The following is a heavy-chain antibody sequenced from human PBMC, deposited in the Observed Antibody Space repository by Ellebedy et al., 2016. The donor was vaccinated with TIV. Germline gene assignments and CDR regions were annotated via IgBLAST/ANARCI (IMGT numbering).Heavy chain of an antibody. CDR3: ARGSSGSSFSSYDY. Sequence: GESLKISCAASGFTFSSYDMHWVRQATGKGLEWVSAIGTAGDTYYPGSVKGRLTISRENAKNSLYLQMNSLRAEDTAVYYCARGSSGSSFSSYDYWGQGTLVTVSS. J-gene: IGHJ4*02. CDR1: GFTFSSYD. D-gene: IGHD1-26*01. V-gene: IGHV3-13*01. CDR2: IGTAGDT.